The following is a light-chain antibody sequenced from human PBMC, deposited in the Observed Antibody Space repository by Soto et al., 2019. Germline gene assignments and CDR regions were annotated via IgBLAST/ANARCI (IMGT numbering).Light chain of an antibody. J-gene: IGKJ1*01. CDR1: QSVSNY. CDR3: VQRSTWPWT. Sequence: IVLTQSPATLSLSPGARATLSCRAGQSVSNYLAWYQQKPGQAPRLLIYDTFNRATGIPARFSGSGSGTDFTRTISSLEPEDLAVYFCVQRSTWPWTSGQGTKVEIK. V-gene: IGKV3-11*01. CDR2: DTF.